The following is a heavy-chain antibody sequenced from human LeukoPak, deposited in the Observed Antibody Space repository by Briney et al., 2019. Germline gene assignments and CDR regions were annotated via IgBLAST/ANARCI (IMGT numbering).Heavy chain of an antibody. J-gene: IGHJ3*02. Sequence: GGSLRLSCAASGFTFSSYEMNWVRQAPGKGLEWVSYISSSGSTIYYADSVKGRFTISRDNAKNSLYLQMNSLRAEDTAVYYCARDGYSYGCRDAFDIWGQGTMVTVSS. D-gene: IGHD5-18*01. CDR1: GFTFSSYE. CDR3: ARDGYSYGCRDAFDI. V-gene: IGHV3-48*03. CDR2: ISSSGSTI.